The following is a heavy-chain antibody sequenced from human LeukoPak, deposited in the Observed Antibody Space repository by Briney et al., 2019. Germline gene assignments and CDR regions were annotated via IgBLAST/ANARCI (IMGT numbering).Heavy chain of an antibody. D-gene: IGHD3-22*01. V-gene: IGHV4-39*01. CDR2: IYYSGST. CDR3: ARRYYDSSGHFDY. Sequence: SETLSLTCTVSGGSISSSSYYWGWIRQPPGKGLEWIGSIYYSGSTYYNPSLKSRVTISVDTSKNQFSLKLSSVTAADTAVYYCARRYYDSSGHFDYWGQGTLVTVSS. CDR1: GGSISSSSYY. J-gene: IGHJ4*02.